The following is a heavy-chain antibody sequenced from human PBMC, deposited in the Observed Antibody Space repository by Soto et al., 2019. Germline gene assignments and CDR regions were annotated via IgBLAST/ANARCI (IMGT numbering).Heavy chain of an antibody. CDR2: ISGSGGST. D-gene: IGHD6-19*01. J-gene: IGHJ4*02. CDR1: GFTFSSYA. CDR3: AKVSRIIAVAGSDFDY. Sequence: GGSLRLSCAASGFTFSSYAMSWVRQAPGKGLEWVSAISGSGGSTYYADSVKGRFTISRDNSKNTLYLQMNSLRAEDTAVYYCAKVSRIIAVAGSDFDYWGQGTLVTVSS. V-gene: IGHV3-23*01.